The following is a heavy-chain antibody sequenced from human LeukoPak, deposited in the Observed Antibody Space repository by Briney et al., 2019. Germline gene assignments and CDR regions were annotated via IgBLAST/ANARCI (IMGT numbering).Heavy chain of an antibody. CDR3: ARGGYSSGWSYFDY. CDR2: ISSSGSTI. V-gene: IGHV3-48*03. J-gene: IGHJ4*02. Sequence: GGSLRLSCAASGFTFSSYEMNWVRQAPGKGLEWASYISSSGSTIYYADSVKGRFTISRDNAKNSLYLQMNSLRAEDTAVYYCARGGYSSGWSYFDYWGQGTLVTVSS. D-gene: IGHD6-19*01. CDR1: GFTFSSYE.